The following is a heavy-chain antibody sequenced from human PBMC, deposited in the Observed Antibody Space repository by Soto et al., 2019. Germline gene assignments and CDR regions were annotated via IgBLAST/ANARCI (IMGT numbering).Heavy chain of an antibody. CDR1: GFTFGDYA. CDR3: ARRKYLDY. V-gene: IGHV3-49*03. Sequence: GGSLRLSCTTSGFTFGDYAMIWFRQAPGKGLEWIGYIRSNTYGGTTEYAASVKGRFTISRDDSKRVAHLQMNSLETEDTAVYFCARRKYLDYWGQGTLVTVSS. D-gene: IGHD6-6*01. J-gene: IGHJ4*02. CDR2: IRSNTYGGTT.